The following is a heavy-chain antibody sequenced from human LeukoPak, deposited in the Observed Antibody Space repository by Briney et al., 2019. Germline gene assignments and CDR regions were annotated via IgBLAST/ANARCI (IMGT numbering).Heavy chain of an antibody. CDR1: GFTVSSNY. CDR2: IYSGGST. V-gene: IGHV3-53*01. D-gene: IGHD3-22*01. CDR3: AKTYYYDSSGYSPHFDY. J-gene: IGHJ4*02. Sequence: GGSLRLSCAASGFTVSSNYMSWVRQAPGKGLEWVSVIYSGGSTYYADSVKGRFTITRDNSKNTLYLQMNSLRAEDTAVYYCAKTYYYDSSGYSPHFDYWGQGTLVTVSS.